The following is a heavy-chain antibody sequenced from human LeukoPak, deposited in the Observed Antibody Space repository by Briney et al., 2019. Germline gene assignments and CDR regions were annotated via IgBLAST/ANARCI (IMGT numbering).Heavy chain of an antibody. V-gene: IGHV1-2*02. Sequence: ASVKVSCKASGYTFTGYYMHWVRQAPGQGLEWMGWINPNSGGTNYAQKFQGRVTMTRDTSISTAYMELSRLRSDDTAVYYCARVASSLVAGNDFDYWGQGTLVTVSS. CDR2: INPNSGGT. CDR1: GYTFTGYY. CDR3: ARVASSLVAGNDFDY. J-gene: IGHJ4*02. D-gene: IGHD6-19*01.